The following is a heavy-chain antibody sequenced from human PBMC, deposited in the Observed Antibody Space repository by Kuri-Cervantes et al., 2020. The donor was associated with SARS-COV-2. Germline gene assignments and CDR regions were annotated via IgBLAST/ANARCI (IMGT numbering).Heavy chain of an antibody. D-gene: IGHD3-22*01. CDR3: AYDSSAFHFDY. CDR1: GFTVSDFY. J-gene: IGHJ4*02. V-gene: IGHV3-66*01. CDR2: YGT. Sequence: GESLKISCAASGFTVSDFYMSWVRQAPGKGLEWVSLYGTDYAESVRGRFTISRDVSKNTVYLQMNSLRAEDTAVYYCAYDSSAFHFDYWGQGTLVTVSS.